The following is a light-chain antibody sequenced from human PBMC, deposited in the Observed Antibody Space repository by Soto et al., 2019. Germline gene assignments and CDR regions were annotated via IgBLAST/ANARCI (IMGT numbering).Light chain of an antibody. CDR3: QQYRSWPRT. Sequence: IVLTQSPATLSVSPGERVTLSCRASQSVDINLAWYQQKPGQAPRLLIYGASTRATDMSGTFSGRGSGTEFTLNISNVRPEDFAGYYCQQYRSWPRTFGQGTKVEIK. J-gene: IGKJ1*01. CDR2: GAS. V-gene: IGKV3-15*01. CDR1: QSVDIN.